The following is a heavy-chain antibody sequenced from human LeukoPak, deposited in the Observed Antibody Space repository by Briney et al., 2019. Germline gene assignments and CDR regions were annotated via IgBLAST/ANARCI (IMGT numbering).Heavy chain of an antibody. CDR3: ARSGTYQYSSAYDY. Sequence: SETLSLTCTVSGYSISSGYYWGWIRQPPGKGLEWIGTIYHSGSTNYNPSLNSRVTVSLDTSKNQFSLRLTSVTAADTAVYYCARSGTYQYSSAYDYWGQGTLVTVSS. J-gene: IGHJ4*01. CDR2: IYHSGST. V-gene: IGHV4-38-2*02. CDR1: GYSISSGYY. D-gene: IGHD3-10*01.